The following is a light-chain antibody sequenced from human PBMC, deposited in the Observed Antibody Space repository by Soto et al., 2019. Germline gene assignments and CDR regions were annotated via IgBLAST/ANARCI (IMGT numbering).Light chain of an antibody. CDR3: NSYTSSSTHV. J-gene: IGLJ1*01. CDR2: EVG. CDR1: SSDVGGHNH. Sequence: QSALTQPASVSGSPGQSITISCTGSSSDVGGHNHVSWYQQHPGKAPKLIIYEVGNRPSGVSNLFSGSKSGNTASLTISGVQAEDEAEYYCNSYTSSSTHVFGTGTKLTVL. V-gene: IGLV2-14*01.